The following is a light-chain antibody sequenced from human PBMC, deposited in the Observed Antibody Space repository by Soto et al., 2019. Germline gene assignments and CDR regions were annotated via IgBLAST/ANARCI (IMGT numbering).Light chain of an antibody. V-gene: IGKV3D-20*02. J-gene: IGKJ5*01. Sequence: EVVLTQSPGTLSLSPGERVTLSCRARQTVTNDYLAWYQQKDFQAPRLLIYDASNRATGIPARFSGSGSGTDFTLTIRSLEPEDFAIYYCQQRANWPLTTFGHGTRLEIK. CDR3: QQRANWPLTT. CDR2: DAS. CDR1: QTVTNDY.